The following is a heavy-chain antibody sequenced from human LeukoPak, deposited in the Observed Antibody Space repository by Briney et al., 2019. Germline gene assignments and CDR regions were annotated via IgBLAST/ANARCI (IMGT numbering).Heavy chain of an antibody. Sequence: GGSLRLSCVASGFTFSTYAMSWVRQAPGKGLEWVSAISGTGGTTHYADSVKGRFTISRDKSKDTLYLQLNSLRAEDTAVYYCARASGSFDYWGQGTLVSVSS. CDR2: ISGTGGTT. V-gene: IGHV3-23*01. CDR3: ARASGSFDY. CDR1: GFTFSTYA. J-gene: IGHJ4*02. D-gene: IGHD1-26*01.